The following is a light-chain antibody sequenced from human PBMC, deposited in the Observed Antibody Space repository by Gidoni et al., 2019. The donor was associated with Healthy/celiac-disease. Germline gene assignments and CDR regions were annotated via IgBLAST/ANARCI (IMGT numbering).Light chain of an antibody. Sequence: EIVMTQSPATLSVSPGERATLSCRASQSVSSNLAWYQQKPGQAPRLLLYGASTRATGIPARFSCSGSGTEFTLTISSLQSEDFAVYYCQQYNNWPQTFGQGTKVEIK. V-gene: IGKV3-15*01. CDR2: GAS. J-gene: IGKJ1*01. CDR1: QSVSSN. CDR3: QQYNNWPQT.